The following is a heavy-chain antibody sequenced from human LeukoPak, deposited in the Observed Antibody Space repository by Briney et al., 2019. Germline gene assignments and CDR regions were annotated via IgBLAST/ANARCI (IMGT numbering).Heavy chain of an antibody. CDR1: GYTLTELS. CDR2: FDPEDGET. Sequence: GASVKVSCKVSGYTLTELSMHWVRQAPGKGLEWMGGFDPEDGETIYAQKFQGRVTMTEDTSTDTAYMELSSLRSEDTAVYYCATTTVTRNYYYYYYMDVWGKGATVTVSS. CDR3: ATTTVTRNYYYYYYMDV. D-gene: IGHD4-17*01. J-gene: IGHJ6*03. V-gene: IGHV1-24*01.